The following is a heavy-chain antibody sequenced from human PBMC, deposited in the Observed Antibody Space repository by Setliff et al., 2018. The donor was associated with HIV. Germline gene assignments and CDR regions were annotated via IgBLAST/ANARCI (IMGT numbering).Heavy chain of an antibody. CDR2: INAGNGNT. J-gene: IGHJ4*02. Sequence: ASVKVSCKASGYTFTSYAMNWVRQAPGQRLEWMGWINAGNGNTKYSQKFQGRVSIARDTSASTAYMELSSLRSDDTAVYYCARVGGPYYDISTGYYGAVDYWGQGTLVTVSS. V-gene: IGHV1-3*01. CDR3: ARVGGPYYDISTGYYGAVDY. D-gene: IGHD3-9*01. CDR1: GYTFTSYA.